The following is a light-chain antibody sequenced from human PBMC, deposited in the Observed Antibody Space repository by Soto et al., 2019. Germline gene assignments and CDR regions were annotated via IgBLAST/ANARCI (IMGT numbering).Light chain of an antibody. Sequence: EIVLTQSPGTLSLSPGKKATLSCRASQSVSSSYLAWYQQKPGQAPRLLIYSASSRATGIPDRFSGSGSGADYTLTISRLEPEDSAMYYCQQYGYSFWTFGQGTKVDIK. J-gene: IGKJ1*01. CDR1: QSVSSSY. CDR2: SAS. V-gene: IGKV3-20*01. CDR3: QQYGYSFWT.